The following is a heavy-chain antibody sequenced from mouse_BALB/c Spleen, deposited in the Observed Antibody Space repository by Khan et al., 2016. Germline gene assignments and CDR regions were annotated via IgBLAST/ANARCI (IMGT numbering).Heavy chain of an antibody. CDR3: TRAGYYGYLAY. Sequence: VKLLESGGGLVQPGGSLKLSCADSGFDFRRYWMSWVRQAPGKGLEWIGEINPDSRTINYSPSLKDKFTISRDNAKRTLYLQMSQVRSEDTAIYYWTRAGYYGYLAYWGRGTLVSVSA. CDR1: GFDFRRYW. V-gene: IGHV4-1*02. J-gene: IGHJ3*01. D-gene: IGHD1-1*01. CDR2: INPDSRTI.